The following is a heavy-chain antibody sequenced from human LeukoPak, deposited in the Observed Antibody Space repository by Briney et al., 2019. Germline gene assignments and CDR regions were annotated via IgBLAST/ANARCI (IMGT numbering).Heavy chain of an antibody. CDR3: ARDDWFDP. CDR1: GFTFSSYA. V-gene: IGHV3-30-3*01. Sequence: GGSLRLSCAASGFTFSSYAMHWVRQAPGKGLEWVAVISYDGSNKYYADSVKGRFTISRDNSKNTLYLQMNSLRAEDTAVYYCARDDWFDPWGQGTLVAVSS. CDR2: ISYDGSNK. J-gene: IGHJ5*02.